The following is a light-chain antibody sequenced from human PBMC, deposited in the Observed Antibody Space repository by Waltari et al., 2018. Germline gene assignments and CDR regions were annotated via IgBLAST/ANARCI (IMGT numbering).Light chain of an antibody. V-gene: IGKV3-20*01. J-gene: IGKJ4*01. CDR1: QSVRSSY. CDR2: GAS. CDR3: HQYGSSPLT. Sequence: EIVLTQSPGTLSLSPGARATLSCRASQSVRSSYLAWYQQNPGQAPRLLIFGASSRATDIPDRFSGSGSGTDFTLTISRLEPEDFAVYYCHQYGSSPLTFGGGTKVEIK.